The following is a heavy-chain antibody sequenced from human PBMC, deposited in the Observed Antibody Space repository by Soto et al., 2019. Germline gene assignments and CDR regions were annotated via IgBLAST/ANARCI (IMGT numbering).Heavy chain of an antibody. CDR2: AYYSGSS. CDR1: GGSIRNGDYY. J-gene: IGHJ4*02. D-gene: IGHD3-10*01. CDR3: AREDFGQFHVES. Sequence: SETLSLTCTVSGGSIRNGDYYWGWIRQPPGKGLEWIASAYYSGSSYYNPSLKSRVTISVDTSKNQFSMKLTSVTAADTAVYSCAREDFGQFHVESWGQGILVTVSS. V-gene: IGHV4-39*01.